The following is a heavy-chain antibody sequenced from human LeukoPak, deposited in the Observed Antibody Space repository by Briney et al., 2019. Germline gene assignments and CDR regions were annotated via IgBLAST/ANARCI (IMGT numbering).Heavy chain of an antibody. V-gene: IGHV3-23*01. Sequence: PGGSLRLSCAASGFTFSSYAMSWVRQAPGKGLEWVSAISGSGGSTYYADSVKGRFTISRDNSKNTLYLQMNSLRAEDTAVYYCAKTRLSSSSATYYFDYWGQGTLVTVSS. J-gene: IGHJ4*02. CDR2: ISGSGGST. D-gene: IGHD6-6*01. CDR1: GFTFSSYA. CDR3: AKTRLSSSSATYYFDY.